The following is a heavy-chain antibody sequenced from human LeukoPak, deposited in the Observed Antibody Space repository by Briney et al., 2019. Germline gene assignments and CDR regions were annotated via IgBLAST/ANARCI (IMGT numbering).Heavy chain of an antibody. CDR3: ARRGITISGVLVYHYSGLDV. Sequence: GGSLRLSCAGSGFTFSSHWMNWVRQAPGKGPEWVASIKDDGSEKHYVDSVSGRFTISRDNAKNSLHLQMSSLRAKDTAVYYCARRGITISGVLVYHYSGLDVWGQGTTVTVSS. CDR2: IKDDGSEK. J-gene: IGHJ6*02. CDR1: GFTFSSHW. V-gene: IGHV3-7*01. D-gene: IGHD3-3*01.